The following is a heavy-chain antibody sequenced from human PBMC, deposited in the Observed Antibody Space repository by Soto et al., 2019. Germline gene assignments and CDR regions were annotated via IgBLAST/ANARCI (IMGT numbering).Heavy chain of an antibody. CDR2: ISGSGGST. J-gene: IGHJ3*02. V-gene: IGHV3-23*01. D-gene: IGHD3-16*01. Sequence: EVQLLESGGGLVQPGGSLRLSCAASGFTFSSYAMSWFRQAPGKGLEWVSAISGSGGSTYYADSVKGRFTISRDNSKNTLYLQMNSLRAEDTAVYYCAKGGNPIMKLRYDAFDIWGQGTMVTVSS. CDR1: GFTFSSYA. CDR3: AKGGNPIMKLRYDAFDI.